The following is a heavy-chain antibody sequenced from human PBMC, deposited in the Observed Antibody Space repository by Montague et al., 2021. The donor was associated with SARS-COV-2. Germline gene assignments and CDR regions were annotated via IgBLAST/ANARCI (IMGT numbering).Heavy chain of an antibody. J-gene: IGHJ4*02. CDR1: GFTFSSFA. V-gene: IGHV3-21*04. CDR2: ISTSSSYI. CDR3: ARSNPMNPPDY. Sequence: SLRLSCAASGFTFSSFAMSWVRQAPGKGLEWVSSISTSSSYIYYADSVKGRFTISRDNAKNSLYLQMNSLRAEDTAVYYCARSNPMNPPDYWGQGTLVTVSS. D-gene: IGHD1-14*01.